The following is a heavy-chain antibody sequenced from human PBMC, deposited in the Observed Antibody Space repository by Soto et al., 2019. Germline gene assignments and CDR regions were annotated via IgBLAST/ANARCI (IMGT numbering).Heavy chain of an antibody. CDR3: AGVYYDILTGSSKYYFDY. J-gene: IGHJ4*02. CDR1: GYTFTSYA. D-gene: IGHD3-9*01. CDR2: INAGNGNT. Sequence: ASVKVSCKASGYTFTSYAMHWVRQAPGQRLEWMGWINAGNGNTKYSQKFQGRVTITRDTSASTAYMELSSLRSEDTAVYYCAGVYYDILTGSSKYYFDYWGQGTLVTVSS. V-gene: IGHV1-3*01.